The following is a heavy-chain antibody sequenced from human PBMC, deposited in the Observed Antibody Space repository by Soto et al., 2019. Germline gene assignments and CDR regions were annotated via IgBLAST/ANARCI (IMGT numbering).Heavy chain of an antibody. V-gene: IGHV4-30-2*01. J-gene: IGHJ4*02. CDR2: IYHSGST. CDR3: ASGLVTTLHY. Sequence: QLQLQESGSGLVKPSQTLSLTCAVSGGSISSGGYSWSWIRQPPGKGLEWIGYIYHSGSTYYNPSLTGRLTIPVDRSKNQFSLKLSSVTAADTALYYCASGLVTTLHYLGQGTLVTVSS. CDR1: GGSISSGGYS. D-gene: IGHD4-17*01.